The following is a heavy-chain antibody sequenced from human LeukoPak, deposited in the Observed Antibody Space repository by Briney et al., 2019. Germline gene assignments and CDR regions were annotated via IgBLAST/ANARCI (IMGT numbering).Heavy chain of an antibody. CDR2: ISWNSGSI. D-gene: IGHD4-23*01. CDR1: GFTFDDCA. CDR3: AKDIRVTPKQGGNSCFDY. J-gene: IGHJ4*02. Sequence: GGSLRLSCAASGFTFDDCAMHWVRQAPGKGLEWVSGISWNSGSIGYADSVKGRFTISRDNAKNSLYLQMNSLRAEDTALYYCAKDIRVTPKQGGNSCFDYWGQGTLVTVSS. V-gene: IGHV3-9*01.